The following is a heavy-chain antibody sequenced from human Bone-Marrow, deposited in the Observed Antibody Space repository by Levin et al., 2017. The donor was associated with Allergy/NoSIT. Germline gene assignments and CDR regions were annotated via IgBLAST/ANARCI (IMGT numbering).Heavy chain of an antibody. CDR3: VRYLCINAICHGFDY. D-gene: IGHD2-8*01. CDR1: GGSINNYY. CDR2: IHSSGRT. J-gene: IGHJ4*02. V-gene: IGHV4-59*08. Sequence: PSETLSLNCTVSGGSINNYYWSWVRQPPGEGLEWIGFIHSSGRTNYNSSFKSRVTISVDASKDQFSLKLSSVTAADTAVYYCVRYLCINAICHGFDYWGQGALVSVSS.